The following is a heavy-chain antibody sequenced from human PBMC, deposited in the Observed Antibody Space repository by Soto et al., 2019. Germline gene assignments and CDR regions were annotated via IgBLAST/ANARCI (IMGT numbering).Heavy chain of an antibody. CDR2: IIHSGSA. D-gene: IGHD3-9*01. V-gene: IGHV4-34*12. CDR1: GGSFSGYY. Sequence: TSETLSLTCAVYGGSFSGYYWSWIRQPPGKGLEWIGKIIHSGSANYNPSLKSRVTISVDTSKNQFSLKLSSVTAADTAVYYCARDLDDILTGYGVSYGMDVWGQGTTVTVS. CDR3: ARDLDDILTGYGVSYGMDV. J-gene: IGHJ6*02.